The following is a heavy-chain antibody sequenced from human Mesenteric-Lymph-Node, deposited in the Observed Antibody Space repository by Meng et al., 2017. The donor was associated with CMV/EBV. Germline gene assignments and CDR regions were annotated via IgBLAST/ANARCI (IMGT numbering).Heavy chain of an antibody. CDR1: YFLANYW. Sequence: YFLANYWINWVRRMPGEGLEGMGRIEPDNSSTDYGPSFQGHVIISLDKSLNTAYLQWSSLKASDSATYYCARSRTGYDFAPLNFDYWGQGTLVTVSS. CDR3: ARSRTGYDFAPLNFDY. V-gene: IGHV5-10-1*01. CDR2: IEPDNSST. D-gene: IGHD5-12*01. J-gene: IGHJ4*02.